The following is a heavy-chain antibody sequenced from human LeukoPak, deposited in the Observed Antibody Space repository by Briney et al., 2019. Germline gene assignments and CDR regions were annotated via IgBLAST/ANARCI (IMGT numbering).Heavy chain of an antibody. CDR2: IYYSGST. V-gene: IGHV4-31*03. CDR3: ARAGYYDILTGYHNYFDY. Sequence: PSETLSLTCTVSGGSISSGGYYWSWIRQHPGKGLEWIGYIYYSGSTYYNPSLKSRITISVDTSKNQFSLKLSSVTAADTAVYYCARAGYYDILTGYHNYFDYWGQGTLVTVSS. J-gene: IGHJ4*02. CDR1: GGSISSGGYY. D-gene: IGHD3-9*01.